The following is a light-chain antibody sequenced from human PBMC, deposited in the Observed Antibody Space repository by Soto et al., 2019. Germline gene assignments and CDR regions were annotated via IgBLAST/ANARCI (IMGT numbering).Light chain of an antibody. Sequence: EIVMTQSPATLSVSPGERATLSCRASQSVSSNLAWYQQKPGQAPRLLIYGASTRATGIPARFSGSGSGTALTLTITSLQSEDFAVYYCQQYNNWSYTFGQETKLEIK. V-gene: IGKV3-15*01. CDR3: QQYNNWSYT. CDR2: GAS. CDR1: QSVSSN. J-gene: IGKJ2*01.